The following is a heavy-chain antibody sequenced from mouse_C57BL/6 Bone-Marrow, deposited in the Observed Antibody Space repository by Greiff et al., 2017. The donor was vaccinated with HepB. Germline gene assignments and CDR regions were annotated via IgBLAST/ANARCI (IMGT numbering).Heavy chain of an antibody. CDR1: GFNIKNTY. CDR3: DYYGSSYGYYAMDY. V-gene: IGHV14-3*01. D-gene: IGHD1-1*01. J-gene: IGHJ4*01. CDR2: IDPANGNT. Sequence: VQLQQSVAELVRPGASVKLSCTASGFNIKNTYMHWVKQRPEQGLEWIGRIDPANGNTKYAPKFQGKATITADTSTNTAYLQLSSLTSEDAAIYCCDYYGSSYGYYAMDYWGQGTAVTVSS.